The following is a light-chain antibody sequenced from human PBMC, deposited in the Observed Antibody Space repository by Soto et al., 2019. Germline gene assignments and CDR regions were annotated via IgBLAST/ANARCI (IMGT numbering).Light chain of an antibody. CDR1: QSVSSD. Sequence: ERVMTQAPATLSVYPGERATLSCRASQSVSSDLAWYQQKPGQGPRLLIYGAFNRATGVPARFSGSGSGTEFTLTISSLQSEDFAVYYCQQYNNWPLTFGGGTKVEIK. V-gene: IGKV3-15*01. J-gene: IGKJ4*01. CDR2: GAF. CDR3: QQYNNWPLT.